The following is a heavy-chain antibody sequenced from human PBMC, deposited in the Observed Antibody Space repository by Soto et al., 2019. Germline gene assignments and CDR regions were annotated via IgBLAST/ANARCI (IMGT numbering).Heavy chain of an antibody. V-gene: IGHV5-10-1*01. CDR3: ARSDRDSSNYYIYYYGMDV. D-gene: IGHD3-22*01. CDR1: GYSITSYW. CDR2: IDPSDSYT. J-gene: IGHJ6*02. Sequence: PGASLKISCKCSGYSITSYWNSWVRQMPGKGLEWMGRIDPSDSYTNYTPSFQGHVTISADMSISTAYLQWSSLRASDTAMYYCARSDRDSSNYYIYYYGMDVWGQGTTVTVSS.